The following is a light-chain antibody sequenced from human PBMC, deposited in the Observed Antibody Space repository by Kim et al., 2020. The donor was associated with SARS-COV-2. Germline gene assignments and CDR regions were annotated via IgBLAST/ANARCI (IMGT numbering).Light chain of an antibody. CDR3: QQLNSYPRT. J-gene: IGKJ2*01. Sequence: IQLTQSPSSLSASVGDRVTITCRASQGVSRSLAWYQQKPGKAPNLLIYGASILQSGVPSRFSGSGSGTDFTLTINSLQPEDCATYYCQQLNSYPRTFGQGTKLE. V-gene: IGKV1-9*01. CDR1: QGVSRS. CDR2: GAS.